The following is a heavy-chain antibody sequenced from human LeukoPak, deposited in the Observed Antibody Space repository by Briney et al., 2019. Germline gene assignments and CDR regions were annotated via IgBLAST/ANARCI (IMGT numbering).Heavy chain of an antibody. V-gene: IGHV3-66*01. Sequence: GGSLRLSCAASEFSVGGNYMTWVRQAPGKGLEWVSAISGSGGSTYYADSVQGRFSISRDNSKNTVDLQMNSLRAEDTAVYYCARDVIYASEIYSYGDSWGQGTLVTVSS. D-gene: IGHD3-16*01. CDR2: ISGSGGST. CDR1: EFSVGGNY. CDR3: ARDVIYASEIYSYGDS. J-gene: IGHJ4*02.